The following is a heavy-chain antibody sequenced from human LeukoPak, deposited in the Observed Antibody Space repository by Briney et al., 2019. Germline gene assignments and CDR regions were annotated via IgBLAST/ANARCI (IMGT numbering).Heavy chain of an antibody. CDR2: IHPGDSDT. D-gene: IGHD2-15*01. CDR3: ARVVVVVATNWYFDL. V-gene: IGHV5-51*01. J-gene: IGHJ2*01. CDR1: GYTLSSYW. Sequence: GESLKISCKGSGYTLSSYWIGWVRRMPGKGLEWMGLIHPGDSDTRYSPSFQGQVTISVDRSISTAYLQWSSLRASDTAMYYCARVVVVVATNWYFDLWGRGTLVTVSS.